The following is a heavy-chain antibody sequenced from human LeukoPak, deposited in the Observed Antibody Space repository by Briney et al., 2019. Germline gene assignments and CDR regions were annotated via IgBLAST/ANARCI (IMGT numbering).Heavy chain of an antibody. D-gene: IGHD2-21*01. CDR2: ICPYNGNT. J-gene: IGHJ4*02. CDR1: GYTFTSYG. Sequence: PAASVKVSCKASGYTFTSYGISWVRQAPGQGLEWMGWICPYNGNTNYAPKLQGRLTMTTDTSTSTAYMELRSLRSDDTAVYYCARDRQCGYWGQGTLVTVSS. CDR3: ARDRQCGY. V-gene: IGHV1-18*01.